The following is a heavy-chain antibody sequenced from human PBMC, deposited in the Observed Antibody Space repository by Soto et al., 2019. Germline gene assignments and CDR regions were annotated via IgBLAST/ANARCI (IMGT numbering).Heavy chain of an antibody. J-gene: IGHJ4*02. CDR3: ASSILYGDAYFDY. Sequence: ASVKVSCKGSGYTFTSYHINCVRQATGQGLEWMGWMNPNSGNTGYAQTLQGRVTMTWDTSISTAYMELRSLRSDDTAVYYCASSILYGDAYFDYWGLGTLVTVSS. CDR1: GYTFTSYH. V-gene: IGHV1-8*01. CDR2: MNPNSGNT. D-gene: IGHD4-17*01.